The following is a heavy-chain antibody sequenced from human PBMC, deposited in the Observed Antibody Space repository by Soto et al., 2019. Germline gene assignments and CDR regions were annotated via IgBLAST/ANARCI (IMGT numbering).Heavy chain of an antibody. CDR1: RFAFSSYA. Sequence: QEQRVESGGGVVQPGKSLRLSCAASRFAFSSYAMHWVRQAPGKGLERLAVISYDGGYENYADSVKGRFTVSRDNSKNTLWLQINSLRPEDTALYYCAKGTTVTPWRYLDLWGQGTLVTVSS. D-gene: IGHD4-17*01. CDR3: AKGTTVTPWRYLDL. CDR2: ISYDGGYE. V-gene: IGHV3-30*18. J-gene: IGHJ2*01.